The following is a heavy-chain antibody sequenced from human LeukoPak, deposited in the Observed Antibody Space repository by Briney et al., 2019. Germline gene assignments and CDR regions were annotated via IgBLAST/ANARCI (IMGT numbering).Heavy chain of an antibody. V-gene: IGHV4-39*07. D-gene: IGHD1-7*01. CDR1: GGSISSSSYY. J-gene: IGHJ4*02. CDR3: ARNNWNSNIDY. Sequence: SETLSLTCTVSGGSISSSSYYWGWIRQPPGKGLEWIGSIYYSGSTYYNPSLKSRVTISVDTSKNQFSLKLSSVTAADTAVYYCARNNWNSNIDYWGQGTLVTASS. CDR2: IYYSGST.